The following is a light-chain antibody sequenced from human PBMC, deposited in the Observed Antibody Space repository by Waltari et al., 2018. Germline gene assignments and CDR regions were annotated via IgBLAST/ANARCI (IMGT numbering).Light chain of an antibody. J-gene: IGKJ4*01. V-gene: IGKV3-15*01. CDR2: GAS. Sequence: EIVMTQSPVSLSLSPGETATLSCRASENLNNHFDHNLAWYQQKPGQPPRLLVFGASTRASDTPARFSGAGSGADFTLTSSSLQSEDSAVYYCQQYHNWPLTFGGGTKVEIK. CDR1: ENLNNHFDHN. CDR3: QQYHNWPLT.